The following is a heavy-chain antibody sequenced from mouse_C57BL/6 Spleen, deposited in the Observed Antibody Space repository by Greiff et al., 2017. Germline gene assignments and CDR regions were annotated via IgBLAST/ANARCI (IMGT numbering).Heavy chain of an antibody. Sequence: EVKLMESGPGLVKPSQSLSLTCSVTGYSITSGYYWNWIRQFPGNKLEWMGYISYDGSNNYNPSLKNRISITRYTSKNQFFLKLNSVTTEDTATYYCARDQYYGGYFDVWGTGTTVTVSS. D-gene: IGHD1-2*01. V-gene: IGHV3-6*01. CDR2: ISYDGSN. CDR3: ARDQYYGGYFDV. J-gene: IGHJ1*03. CDR1: GYSITSGYY.